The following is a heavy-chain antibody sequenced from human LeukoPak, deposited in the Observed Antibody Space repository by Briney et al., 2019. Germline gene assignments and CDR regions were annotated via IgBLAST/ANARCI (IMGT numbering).Heavy chain of an antibody. CDR1: SGSISSFY. CDR2: FYYSGNT. J-gene: IGHJ4*02. V-gene: IGHV4-39*01. D-gene: IGHD2-21*02. Sequence: PSETLSLTCTVSSGSISSFYWGWIRQPPGKGLEWIASFYYSGNTYYNPSLQSRISLSVDTSRSQFSLNLNSVTAADTAVYYCTRYGDRSNREFDYWGQGTLVTVSS. CDR3: TRYGDRSNREFDY.